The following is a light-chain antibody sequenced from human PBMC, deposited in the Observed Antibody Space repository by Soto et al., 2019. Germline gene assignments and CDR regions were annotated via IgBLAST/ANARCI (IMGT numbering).Light chain of an antibody. CDR3: QQYNSWPRT. CDR1: QSVNSS. J-gene: IGKJ1*01. CDR2: GAS. Sequence: EIVMTQSPATLSVSPGERATLSCRASQSVNSSLAWYQQKPGQAPRLLIYGASSRATGIPARFSGSGSGTEFTLTITSLQSEDFAVYYCQQYNSWPRTFGQGTKV. V-gene: IGKV3-15*01.